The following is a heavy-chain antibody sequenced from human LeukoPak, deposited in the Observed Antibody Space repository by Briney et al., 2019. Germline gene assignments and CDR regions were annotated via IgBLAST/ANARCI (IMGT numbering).Heavy chain of an antibody. Sequence: SETLSLTCTVSGGSISSYYWSWIRQPPGKGLEWIGYIYYSGSTNYNPSLKSRVTISVDTSKNQFSLKLSSVTAADTAVYYCARGRLYYDFWSGYRPYFDYWGQGTLVTVSS. CDR1: GGSISSYY. J-gene: IGHJ4*02. CDR3: ARGRLYYDFWSGYRPYFDY. V-gene: IGHV4-59*12. D-gene: IGHD3-3*01. CDR2: IYYSGST.